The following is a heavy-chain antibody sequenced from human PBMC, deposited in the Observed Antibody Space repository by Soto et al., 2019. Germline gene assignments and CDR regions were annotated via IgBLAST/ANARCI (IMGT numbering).Heavy chain of an antibody. CDR2: IKGGNGNT. CDR1: GYIFTSYA. D-gene: IGHD3-10*01. Sequence: QVQLVQSGAEVKKPGASVKISCKASGYIFTSYAMQWVRQAPGQRLEWMGWIKGGNGNTKYSQNFQDRVTITRDTSARTGYLELSSLRSDDTAVYFCARDARYGSGSYYGDYYDHWGQGTLVSVSS. J-gene: IGHJ4*02. V-gene: IGHV1-3*01. CDR3: ARDARYGSGSYYGDYYDH.